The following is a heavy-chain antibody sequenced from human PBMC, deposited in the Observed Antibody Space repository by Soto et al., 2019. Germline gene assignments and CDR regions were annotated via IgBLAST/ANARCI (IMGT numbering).Heavy chain of an antibody. CDR3: ATERPRPCYYYGLDV. CDR2: INAGNGTT. J-gene: IGHJ6*02. D-gene: IGHD1-1*01. CDR1: GYTFSSYA. V-gene: IGHV1-3*01. Sequence: GASVKVSCKASGYTFSSYAMHWVRQAPGQGLAWMGWINAGNGTTNDSQKFQGRVTITRDTSATTAYMELISLRSEDTAVYYCATERPRPCYYYGLDVWGQGTTVTVSS.